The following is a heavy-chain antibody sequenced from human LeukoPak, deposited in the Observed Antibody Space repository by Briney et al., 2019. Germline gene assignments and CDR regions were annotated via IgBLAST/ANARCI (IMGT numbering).Heavy chain of an antibody. Sequence: PSETLSLTCIVSGGSMSSYYWSWIRQPPGKGLELIGYIYYSGSTYYNPSLKSRVTISVDTSKNQFSLKVRSVTAADTAVYYCARGHYYGSGSYSAFDNWGQGTLVTVSS. J-gene: IGHJ4*02. CDR2: IYYSGST. D-gene: IGHD3-10*01. V-gene: IGHV4-59*01. CDR1: GGSMSSYY. CDR3: ARGHYYGSGSYSAFDN.